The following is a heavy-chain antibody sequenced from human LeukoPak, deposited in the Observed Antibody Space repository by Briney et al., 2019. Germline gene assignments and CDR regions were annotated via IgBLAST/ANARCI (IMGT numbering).Heavy chain of an antibody. CDR1: SGSLSDFY. V-gene: IGHV4-34*01. Sequence: PSETLSLTCAVYSGSLSDFYWNWNPPPPGNGREWVGEINHSGTTNYNPSLKSRVTISVDTSKNQFSLRLSAVTAADTAVYHCARGLRLPSRSSPAVPHVWGKGTTVTVSA. D-gene: IGHD2-2*01. CDR3: ARGLRLPSRSSPAVPHV. CDR2: INHSGTT. J-gene: IGHJ6*04.